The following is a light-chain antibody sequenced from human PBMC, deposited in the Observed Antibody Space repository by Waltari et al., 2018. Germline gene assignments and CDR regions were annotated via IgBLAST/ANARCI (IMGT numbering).Light chain of an antibody. CDR3: VLYLGFDTWM. CDR2: NTN. CDR1: SVSVSRYSY. J-gene: IGLJ3*02. Sequence: QTVVTQEPSFSVSPGGTVTLTCGLTSVSVSRYSYSRWYQQTPGQAPRALIYNTNSRSSGVPDRFSGSILGNKAALTITGAQAEDESSYFCVLYLGFDTWMFGGGTKLTVL. V-gene: IGLV8-61*01.